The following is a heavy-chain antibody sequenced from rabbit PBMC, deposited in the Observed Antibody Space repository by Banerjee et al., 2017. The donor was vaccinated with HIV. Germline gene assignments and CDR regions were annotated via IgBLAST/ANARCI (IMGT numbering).Heavy chain of an antibody. V-gene: IGHV1S45*01. J-gene: IGHJ4*01. CDR3: ARDLAGVIGWNFNL. Sequence: QEQLVESGGGLVQPEGSLTLTCTASGFSFSSSYWICWVRQAPGKGLEWIACIDAGYRAKTYYASWAKGRFTVSKTSSTTVTLQMTSLTAADTATYFCARDLAGVIGWNFNLWGQGTLVTVS. CDR2: IDAGYRAKT. D-gene: IGHD4-1*01. CDR1: GFSFSSSYW.